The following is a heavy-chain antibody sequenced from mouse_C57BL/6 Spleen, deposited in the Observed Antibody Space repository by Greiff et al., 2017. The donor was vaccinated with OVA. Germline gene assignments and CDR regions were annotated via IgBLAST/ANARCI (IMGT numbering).Heavy chain of an antibody. CDR2: ISSGGSYT. CDR3: ARQRTTVVEDYFDY. CDR1: GFTFSSYG. J-gene: IGHJ2*01. Sequence: DVMLVESGGDLVKPGGSLKLSCAASGFTFSSYGMSWVRQTPDKRLEWVATISSGGSYTYYPDSVKGRFTISRDNAKNTLYLQMSSLKSEDTAMYYCARQRTTVVEDYFDYWGQGTTLTVSS. D-gene: IGHD1-1*01. V-gene: IGHV5-6*02.